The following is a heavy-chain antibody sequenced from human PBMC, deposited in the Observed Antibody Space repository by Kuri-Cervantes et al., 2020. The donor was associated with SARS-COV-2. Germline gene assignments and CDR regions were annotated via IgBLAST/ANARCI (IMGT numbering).Heavy chain of an antibody. CDR2: INPNSGGT. V-gene: IGHV1-2*02. CDR1: GYTFTGYY. CDR3: ARASVVVPAAINSRGMDV. Sequence: ASVKVSCKASGYTFTGYYMHWVRQAPGQGLEWMGWINPNSGGTNYAQKSQGRVTMTRDTSISTAYMELSRLRSDDTAVYYCARASVVVPAAINSRGMDVWGQGTTVTVSS. D-gene: IGHD2-2*01. J-gene: IGHJ6*02.